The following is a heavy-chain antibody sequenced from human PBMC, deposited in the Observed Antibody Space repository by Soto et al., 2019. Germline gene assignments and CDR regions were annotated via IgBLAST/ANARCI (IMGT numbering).Heavy chain of an antibody. V-gene: IGHV3-23*01. CDR3: AKDGRGSGSYSPTDV. Sequence: GGSLRLSCAASGLTFSSYAMTWVRQAPGKGLEWVSTITNRGGSTDYADSVKGRFTISRDNSKNTLYLQMNSLRAEDTGVYYCAKDGRGSGSYSPTDVWGQGTTVTVSS. J-gene: IGHJ6*02. CDR2: ITNRGGST. D-gene: IGHD3-10*01. CDR1: GLTFSSYA.